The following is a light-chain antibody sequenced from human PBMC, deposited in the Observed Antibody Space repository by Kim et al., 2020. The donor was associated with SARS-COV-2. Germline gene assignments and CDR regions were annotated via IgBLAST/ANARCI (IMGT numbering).Light chain of an antibody. CDR3: QQYGSSPRT. CDR2: DAS. J-gene: IGKJ1*01. V-gene: IGKV3D-20*01. CDR1: SSY. Sequence: SSYFAWYQKKPGLAPRLLIYDASSRATGIPDRFSGSGSGTDFTLTISRLEPEDFAVYYCQQYGSSPRTFGHGTKVEIK.